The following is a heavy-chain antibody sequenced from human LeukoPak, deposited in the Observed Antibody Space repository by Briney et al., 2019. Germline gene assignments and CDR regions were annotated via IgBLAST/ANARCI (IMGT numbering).Heavy chain of an antibody. Sequence: SETLSLTCTVSGGSISSGGYYWSWIRRHPGKGLEWIGYIYYSGSTYYNPSLKSRVTISVDTSKNQFSLKLSSVTAADTAVYYCARGVEAYYGDFHDYWGQGTLVTVSS. CDR1: GGSISSGGYY. CDR2: IYYSGST. V-gene: IGHV4-31*03. J-gene: IGHJ4*02. CDR3: ARGVEAYYGDFHDY. D-gene: IGHD4-17*01.